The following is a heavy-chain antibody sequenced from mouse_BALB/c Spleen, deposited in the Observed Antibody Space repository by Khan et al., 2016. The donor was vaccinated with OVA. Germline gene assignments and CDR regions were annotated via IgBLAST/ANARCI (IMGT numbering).Heavy chain of an antibody. CDR1: GLSLTNYG. Sequence: QVQLKQSGPGLVAPSQSLSIRCTVSGLSLTNYGVSWVRQPPGQGLEWLGVIWGDGSTNYHSVLKSRLSISKDNSKSQVFVKLNSLQTDDTATYYCAIIYYGYDWFAYWGQGTLVTVSA. D-gene: IGHD2-2*01. CDR2: IWGDGST. V-gene: IGHV2-3*01. J-gene: IGHJ3*01. CDR3: AIIYYGYDWFAY.